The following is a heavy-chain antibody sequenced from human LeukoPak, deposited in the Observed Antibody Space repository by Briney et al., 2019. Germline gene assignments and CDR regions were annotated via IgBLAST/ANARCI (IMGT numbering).Heavy chain of an antibody. CDR1: GFTFSDSW. CDR3: ATYTHWVAGDV. J-gene: IGHJ6*02. CDR2: MNQDGSAK. V-gene: IGHV3-7*01. D-gene: IGHD3-16*01. Sequence: SGGSLRLSCAASGFTFSDSWMSGVRQAPGKGLEWVANMNQDGSAKGYVDSVKGRFTISRDNARNSLYLQMSSLRPEDTAVYYCATYTHWVAGDVWGQGTTVTVSS.